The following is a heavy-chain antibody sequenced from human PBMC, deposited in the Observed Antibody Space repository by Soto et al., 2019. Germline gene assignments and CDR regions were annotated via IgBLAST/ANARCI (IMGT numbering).Heavy chain of an antibody. CDR3: ARGSSGVMSH. D-gene: IGHD6-19*01. Sequence: QVRLVQSGAEVKKPGSSANVSCKASGGTFSTYVITWVRQALGQGLEWMGGIIPFFGTINYAQKFQGRVTITADESTTTAYMELSSLRSEDTAMYYCARGSSGVMSHWGQGTLVTVSS. CDR1: GGTFSTYV. V-gene: IGHV1-69*01. CDR2: IIPFFGTI. J-gene: IGHJ4*02.